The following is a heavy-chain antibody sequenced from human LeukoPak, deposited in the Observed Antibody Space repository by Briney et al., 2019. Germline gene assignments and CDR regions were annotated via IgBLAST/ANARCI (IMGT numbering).Heavy chain of an antibody. CDR3: ASRIAAAPGY. CDR2: IYYSGST. Sequence: PSETLSLTCAVYGGSFSGYYWSWIRQPPGKGLEWIGSIYYSGSTYYNPSLKSRVTISVDTSKNQFSLKLSSVTAADTAVYYCASRIAAAPGYWGQGTLVTVSS. V-gene: IGHV4-34*01. D-gene: IGHD6-13*01. J-gene: IGHJ4*02. CDR1: GGSFSGYY.